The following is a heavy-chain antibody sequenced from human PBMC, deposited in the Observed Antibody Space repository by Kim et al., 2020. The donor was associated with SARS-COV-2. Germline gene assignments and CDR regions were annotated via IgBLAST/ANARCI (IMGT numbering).Heavy chain of an antibody. CDR1: GGSISSYY. Sequence: TLSLTCTVSGGSISSYYWSWIRQPPGKGLEWIGYLYYSGSTNYNPSLTSRVTISVDTSKNQFSLKLSSVTAADTAVYYCARLGYYYDSSGYYYDYGMDVWGQGTTVTVSS. V-gene: IGHV4-59*08. CDR2: LYYSGST. J-gene: IGHJ6*02. D-gene: IGHD3-22*01. CDR3: ARLGYYYDSSGYYYDYGMDV.